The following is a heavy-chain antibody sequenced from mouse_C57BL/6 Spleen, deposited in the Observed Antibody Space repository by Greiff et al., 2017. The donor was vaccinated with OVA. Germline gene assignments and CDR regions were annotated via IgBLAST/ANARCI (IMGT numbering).Heavy chain of an antibody. V-gene: IGHV1-55*01. CDR3: ARRTTVVALDY. Sequence: VQLQQSGAELVKPGASVKMSCKASGYTFTSYWITWVKQRPGQGLEWIGDIYPGSGSTNYNEKFKSKATLTVDTSSSTAYMQLSSLTSEDSAVYYCARRTTVVALDYWGQGTTLTVSS. CDR2: IYPGSGST. J-gene: IGHJ2*01. D-gene: IGHD1-1*01. CDR1: GYTFTSYW.